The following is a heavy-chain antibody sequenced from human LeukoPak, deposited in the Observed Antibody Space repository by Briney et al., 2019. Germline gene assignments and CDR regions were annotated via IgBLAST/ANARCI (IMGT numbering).Heavy chain of an antibody. CDR1: GGSLSGYN. Sequence: KPSETLSLTCAVYGGSLSGYNWSWIRQPPGRGLEWIGEINHSGSTNYNPSLKSRVTISVDTSKNQFSLKLSSVTAADTAVYYCARRYSYGSPDYWGQGTLVTVSS. V-gene: IGHV4-34*01. D-gene: IGHD5-18*01. CDR3: ARRYSYGSPDY. J-gene: IGHJ4*02. CDR2: INHSGST.